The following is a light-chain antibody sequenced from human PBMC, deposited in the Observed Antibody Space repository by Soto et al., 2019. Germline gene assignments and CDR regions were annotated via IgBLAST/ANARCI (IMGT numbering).Light chain of an antibody. V-gene: IGKV3-20*01. CDR1: QSVTTN. J-gene: IGKJ1*01. Sequence: EIVLTQSPATLSLSPGERATLSCRASQSVTTNLAWYQQKPGQAPRLLIYGASSRAPGIPDRFSGSGSETDFTLTITRLESEDFAVYSCHQYGSSPWTFGQGTKVDIK. CDR3: HQYGSSPWT. CDR2: GAS.